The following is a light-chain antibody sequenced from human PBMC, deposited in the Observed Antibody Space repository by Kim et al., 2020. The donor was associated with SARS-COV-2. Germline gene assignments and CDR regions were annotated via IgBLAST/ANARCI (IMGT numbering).Light chain of an antibody. CDR3: NSRDSNDNVV. Sequence: ALGQTVSITCQGDSLRSHYATGYQQKPGQAPILVIYGKNNRPAGIPDRFSGSSSGNTASLTITGTQAGDEADYYCNSRDSNDNVVFGGGTQLTVL. CDR2: GKN. V-gene: IGLV3-19*01. J-gene: IGLJ2*01. CDR1: SLRSHY.